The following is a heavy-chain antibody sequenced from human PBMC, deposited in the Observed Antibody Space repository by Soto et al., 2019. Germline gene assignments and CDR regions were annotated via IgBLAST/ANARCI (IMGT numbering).Heavy chain of an antibody. CDR2: IYSGGST. CDR1: GFTVSSNY. Sequence: EVQLVESGGGLVQPGGSLRLSCAASGFTVSSNYMSWVRQAPGKGLEWVSVIYSGGSTYYADSVKGRFTISRHNSKNTLYLQMNSLRAEDTAVYYCARWGITMVRAPWGCMDVWGKGTTVTVSS. V-gene: IGHV3-53*04. J-gene: IGHJ6*03. CDR3: ARWGITMVRAPWGCMDV. D-gene: IGHD3-10*01.